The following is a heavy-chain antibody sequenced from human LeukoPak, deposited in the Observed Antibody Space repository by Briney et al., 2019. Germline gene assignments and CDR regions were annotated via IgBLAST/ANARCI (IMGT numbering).Heavy chain of an antibody. D-gene: IGHD2-2*01. CDR3: ARRYFGSCGGTSCRLYYFDY. CDR1: GYSFTSYW. CDR2: IYPGDSDT. Sequence: GESLKISCKGSGYSFTSYWIGWVRQMPGKGLEWIGIIYPGDSDTRYSPSFQGQVTISADKSISTAYLQWSSLKASDTAMYYCARRYFGSCGGTSCRLYYFDYWGQGTLVTVSS. J-gene: IGHJ4*02. V-gene: IGHV5-51*01.